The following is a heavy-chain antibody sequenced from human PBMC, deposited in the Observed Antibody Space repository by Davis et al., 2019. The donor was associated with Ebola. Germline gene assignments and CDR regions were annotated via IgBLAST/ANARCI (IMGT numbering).Heavy chain of an antibody. CDR1: GGSFSGYY. CDR2: IYYSGST. D-gene: IGHD6-19*01. CDR3: ARQMAAVAGYYYYGMDV. Sequence: SETLSLTCAVYGGSFSGYYWSWIRQPPGKGLEWIGYIYYSGSTNYNPSLKSRVTISADKSISTAYLQWSSLKASDTAMYYCARQMAAVAGYYYYGMDVWGQGTTVTVSS. V-gene: IGHV4-59*08. J-gene: IGHJ6*02.